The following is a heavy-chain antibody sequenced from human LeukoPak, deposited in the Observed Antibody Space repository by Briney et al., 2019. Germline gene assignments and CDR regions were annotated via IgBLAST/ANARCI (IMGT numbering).Heavy chain of an antibody. CDR2: ISGSGGST. J-gene: IGHJ2*01. CDR3: AKGSLPYCGGDCQWDWYFDL. D-gene: IGHD2-21*01. Sequence: PGGSLRLSCAASGFTFSSYAMSWVRQAPGKGLEWVSAISGSGGSTYYADSVKGRFTISRDNSKNTLYLQMNSLRAEDTAVYYCAKGSLPYCGGDCQWDWYFDLWGRGTLVTVSS. V-gene: IGHV3-23*01. CDR1: GFTFSSYA.